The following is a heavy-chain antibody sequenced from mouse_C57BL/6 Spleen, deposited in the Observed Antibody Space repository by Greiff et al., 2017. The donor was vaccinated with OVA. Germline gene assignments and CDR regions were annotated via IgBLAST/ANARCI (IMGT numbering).Heavy chain of an antibody. J-gene: IGHJ4*01. D-gene: IGHD1-1*01. CDR3: ARGAYYYGSSSYAMDY. Sequence: VMLVESGPELVKPGASVKISCKASGYAFSSSWMNWVKQRPGKGLEWIGRIYPGDGDTNYNGKFKGKATLTADKSSSTAYMQLSSLTSEDSAVYFCARGAYYYGSSSYAMDYWGQGTSVTVSS. CDR1: GYAFSSSW. V-gene: IGHV1-82*01. CDR2: IYPGDGDT.